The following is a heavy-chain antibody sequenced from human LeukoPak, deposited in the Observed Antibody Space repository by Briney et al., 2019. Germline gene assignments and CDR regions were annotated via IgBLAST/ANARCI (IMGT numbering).Heavy chain of an antibody. V-gene: IGHV3-7*03. D-gene: IGHD6-13*01. J-gene: IGHJ4*02. CDR1: GFTFSSYW. CDR2: IKQDGSEK. Sequence: GGSLRLSCAASGFTFSSYWMSWVRQAPGKGLEWVANIKQDGSEKYYVDSVKGRFTISRDNAKNSLYLQMNSLRAEDTVVYYCARDRVKGAAAGSNYWGQGTLVTVSS. CDR3: ARDRVKGAAAGSNY.